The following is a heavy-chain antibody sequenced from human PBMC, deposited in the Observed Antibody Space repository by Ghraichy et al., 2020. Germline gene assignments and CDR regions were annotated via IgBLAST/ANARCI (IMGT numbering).Heavy chain of an antibody. Sequence: GGSLRLSCEASGFSFSSYWMNWVRQVPGRGLVWVGCISHDGTSTDYADSVKGRFSISRDNGKSTLYLEMNTLRAEDTAVYFCATYLQSTPTEYWGQGTPVIVSS. CDR3: ATYLQSTPTEY. CDR1: GFSFSSYW. D-gene: IGHD1-14*01. CDR2: ISHDGTST. V-gene: IGHV3-74*01. J-gene: IGHJ4*02.